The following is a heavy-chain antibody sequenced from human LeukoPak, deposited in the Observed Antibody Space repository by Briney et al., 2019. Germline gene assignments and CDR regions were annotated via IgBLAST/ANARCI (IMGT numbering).Heavy chain of an antibody. J-gene: IGHJ5*02. D-gene: IGHD2-2*02. CDR3: ARVWDIVVVPAAIPTNWFDP. CDR1: GGSISSYY. V-gene: IGHV4-59*01. Sequence: KPSETLSLTCTVSGGSISSYYWSWIRQPPGKGLEWIGYIYYSGSTNYNPSLKSRVTISVDTSKNQFSLKLSSVTAADTAVYYCARVWDIVVVPAAIPTNWFDPWGQGTLVTVSS. CDR2: IYYSGST.